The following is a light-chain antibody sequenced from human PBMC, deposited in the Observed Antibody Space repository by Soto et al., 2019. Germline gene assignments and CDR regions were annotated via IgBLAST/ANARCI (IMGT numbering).Light chain of an antibody. CDR1: QSVSGW. CDR3: QKYETFSGT. Sequence: DIQMTQSPSTLSASVGHTDTVTCRASQSVSGWLAWYHQKPGEASKLLIYDASALPRGVPSRFSGSGSGTKFTLTIASLQPDDFATYYCQKYETFSGTFVRGPNVDIK. V-gene: IGKV1-5*01. CDR2: DAS. J-gene: IGKJ1*01.